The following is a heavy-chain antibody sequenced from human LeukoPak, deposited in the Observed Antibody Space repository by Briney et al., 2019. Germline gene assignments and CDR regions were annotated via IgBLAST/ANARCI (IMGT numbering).Heavy chain of an antibody. CDR3: ARVGITIFGVAKGYWYFDL. Sequence: GGSLRLSCAASGFTFSSYSMKWVRQAPGKGLEWVSYISSSSSTIYYADSVKGRFTISRDNAKNSLYLQMNSLRAEDTAVYYCARVGITIFGVAKGYWYFDLWGRGTLVTVSS. J-gene: IGHJ2*01. CDR2: ISSSSSTI. V-gene: IGHV3-48*04. CDR1: GFTFSSYS. D-gene: IGHD3-3*01.